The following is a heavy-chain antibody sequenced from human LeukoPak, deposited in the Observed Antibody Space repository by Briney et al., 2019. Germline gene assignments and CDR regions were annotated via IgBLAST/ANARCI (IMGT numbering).Heavy chain of an antibody. D-gene: IGHD6-13*01. CDR3: ASPRYSSSWYYFDY. Sequence: SETLSLTCAVYGGSFSDYNWNWVRQPPGKGLEWIGEINHSGATNYNPSLKSRVTISLDMSKNQFSLKLSSVTAADTAVYYCASPRYSSSWYYFDYWGQGTLVTVSS. CDR2: INHSGAT. V-gene: IGHV4-34*01. J-gene: IGHJ4*02. CDR1: GGSFSDYN.